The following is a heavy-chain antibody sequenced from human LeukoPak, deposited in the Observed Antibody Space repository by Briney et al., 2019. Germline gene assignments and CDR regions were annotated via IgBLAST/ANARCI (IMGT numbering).Heavy chain of an antibody. CDR1: GFTFSNYW. Sequence: GGSLRLSCSASGFTFSNYWMTWVRQAPGKGLQWVASLNQAGSEKYYVDSVKGRFTISRDNAQKSLYLEMKSLSAKDTAVYYCARAVTSTKGYWGQGTLVTVSS. CDR2: LNQAGSEK. V-gene: IGHV3-7*03. J-gene: IGHJ4*02. CDR3: ARAVTSTKGY.